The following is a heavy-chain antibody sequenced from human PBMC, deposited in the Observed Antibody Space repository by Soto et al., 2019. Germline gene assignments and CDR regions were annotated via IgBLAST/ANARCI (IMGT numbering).Heavy chain of an antibody. CDR1: GFSLSTSGVG. J-gene: IGHJ4*02. CDR2: IYWDDDK. D-gene: IGHD3-9*01. CDR3: ARFFDSFPNYCFHY. Sequence: QITLKESGPTLVKPTQTLTLTCTFSGFSLSTSGVGVGWIRQPPGKALEWLALIYWDDDKRYSPSLKSRLTITKDTSKNHVVLTMTNMDPVDTATYYCARFFDSFPNYCFHYWGQRTLVTVSS. V-gene: IGHV2-5*02.